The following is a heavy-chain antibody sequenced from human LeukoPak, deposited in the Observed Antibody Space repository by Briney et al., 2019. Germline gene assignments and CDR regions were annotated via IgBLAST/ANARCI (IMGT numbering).Heavy chain of an antibody. CDR3: ARGQLKILSLSSWYDY. V-gene: IGHV3-23*01. CDR1: GFTFSTYA. D-gene: IGHD6-13*01. Sequence: GGSLRLSCAASGFTFSTYAMSWVRQAPGKGLEWVSTISGSGGSTYYADSVKGRFSISRDNSKNTLYVQMNSLRAEDTAVYYCARGQLKILSLSSWYDYWGQGTLVTVSS. CDR2: ISGSGGST. J-gene: IGHJ4*02.